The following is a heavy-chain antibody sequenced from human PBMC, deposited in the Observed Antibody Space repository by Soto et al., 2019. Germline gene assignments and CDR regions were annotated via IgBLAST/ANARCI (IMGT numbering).Heavy chain of an antibody. V-gene: IGHV5-51*01. CDR1: GYSFTSYW. D-gene: IGHD1-1*01. CDR3: ARLQMEPPSFYYGMDV. J-gene: IGHJ6*02. CDR2: IYPGDSDT. Sequence: LGESLKISCKGSGYSFTSYWIGWVRQMPGKGLEWMGIIYPGDSDTRYSPSFQGQVTISADKSISTAYLQWSSLKASDTAMYYCARLQMEPPSFYYGMDVWGQGTTVTVSS.